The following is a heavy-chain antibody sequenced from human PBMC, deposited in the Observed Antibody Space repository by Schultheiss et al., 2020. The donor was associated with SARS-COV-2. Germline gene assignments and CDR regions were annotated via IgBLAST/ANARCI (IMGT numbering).Heavy chain of an antibody. D-gene: IGHD4-17*01. CDR2: ISSNGGST. CDR1: GFTFSSYS. J-gene: IGHJ5*02. CDR3: ARLTTVIPNFPPYNWFDP. V-gene: IGHV3-64*01. Sequence: GGSLRLSCAASGFTFSSYSMNWVRQAPGKGLEYVSAISSNGGSTYYANSVKGRFTISRDNSKNTLYLQMNSLRAEDTAVYYCARLTTVIPNFPPYNWFDPWGQGTLVTVSS.